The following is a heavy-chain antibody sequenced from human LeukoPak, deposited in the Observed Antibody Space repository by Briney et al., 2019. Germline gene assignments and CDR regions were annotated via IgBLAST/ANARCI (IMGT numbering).Heavy chain of an antibody. CDR2: IIPIFGTA. Sequence: GASVKVSCKASGGTFSSYAISWVRQAPGQGLEWMGGIIPIFGTANYAQKFQGRVTITTDESTSTAYMELSSLRSEDTAVYYCARTNDTALYYYYMDVWAKGPRSPSP. CDR1: GGTFSSYA. J-gene: IGHJ6*03. CDR3: ARTNDTALYYYYMDV. V-gene: IGHV1-69*05.